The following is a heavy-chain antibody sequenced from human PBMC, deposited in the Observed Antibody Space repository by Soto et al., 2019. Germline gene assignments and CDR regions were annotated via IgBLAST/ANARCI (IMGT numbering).Heavy chain of an antibody. CDR2: ISVYSGNT. CDR1: GYAFTSYG. J-gene: IGHJ3*02. CDR3: ARDPKGKGTVVTRYAFDI. Sequence: QVQLVQSGAEVKKPGASVKVSCKASGYAFTSYGISWVRQAPGQGLEWMGWISVYSGNTNYAQKLQGRVTMTTDTSTSTAYMELRSLRSDDPAVYYCARDPKGKGTVVTRYAFDIWGQGTMVTVSS. D-gene: IGHD2-21*02. V-gene: IGHV1-18*04.